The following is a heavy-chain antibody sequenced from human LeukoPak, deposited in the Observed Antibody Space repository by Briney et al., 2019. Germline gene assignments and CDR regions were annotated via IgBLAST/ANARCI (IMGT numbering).Heavy chain of an antibody. CDR3: ARDQGYRYGYYFDY. Sequence: ASVKVSCKASGYTFTGYYMHWVRQAPGQGREWMGWINPNSGGTNYAQKFQGRVTLARDTSISTAYMELSRLSSHDTAVYYCARDQGYRYGYYFDYWGQGTLVTVSS. J-gene: IGHJ4*02. CDR2: INPNSGGT. CDR1: GYTFTGYY. D-gene: IGHD5-18*01. V-gene: IGHV1-2*02.